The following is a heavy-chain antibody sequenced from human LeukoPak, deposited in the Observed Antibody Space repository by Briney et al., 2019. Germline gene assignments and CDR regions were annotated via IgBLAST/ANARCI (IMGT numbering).Heavy chain of an antibody. J-gene: IGHJ4*02. CDR3: AREWAGPSFDY. Sequence: GGSLRLSCAASGFTFSSYWMSWVRQAPGKGLEWVANIKQDGSEKSYVDSVKGRYTISRDNTKNSLYLQMNSLRAEDTAVYFCAREWAGPSFDYWGQGTLVTVSS. CDR1: GFTFSSYW. D-gene: IGHD6-19*01. CDR2: IKQDGSEK. V-gene: IGHV3-7*01.